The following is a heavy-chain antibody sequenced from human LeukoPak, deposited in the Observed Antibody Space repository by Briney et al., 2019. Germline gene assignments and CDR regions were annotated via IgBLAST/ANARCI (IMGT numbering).Heavy chain of an antibody. D-gene: IGHD3-16*02. V-gene: IGHV4-34*01. CDR2: INHSGST. CDR3: ARGVNGHWGNYRYTMMYYFDY. J-gene: IGHJ4*02. CDR1: GGSFSGYY. Sequence: SETLSLTCAVYGGSFSGYYWSWIRQPPGKGLEWIGEINHSGSTNYNPSLKSRVTISVDTSKNQFSLKLSSVTAADTAVYYCARGVNGHWGNYRYTMMYYFDYWGQGTLVTVSS.